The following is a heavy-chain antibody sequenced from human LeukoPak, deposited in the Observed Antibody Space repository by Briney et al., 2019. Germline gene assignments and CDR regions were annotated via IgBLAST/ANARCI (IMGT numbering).Heavy chain of an antibody. J-gene: IGHJ4*02. D-gene: IGHD3-22*01. V-gene: IGHV4-59*01. CDR3: ARGRYYDSSGYYAYHFDY. Sequence: PPETLSLTCTVSGGSISRYYWSWIRQPPGKGLEWIGYIYYSGTTNYNPSLKSRVTISVDTSKNQFSLKLSSVTAADTAVYYCARGRYYDSSGYYAYHFDYWGQGTLVTVSS. CDR2: IYYSGTT. CDR1: GGSISRYY.